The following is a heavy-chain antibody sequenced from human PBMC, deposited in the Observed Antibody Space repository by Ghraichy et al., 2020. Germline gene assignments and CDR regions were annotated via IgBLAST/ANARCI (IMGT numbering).Heavy chain of an antibody. CDR1: GGSISSYY. V-gene: IGHV4-59*01. CDR3: ARDLEYTDAFDI. CDR2: IYYSGST. D-gene: IGHD2/OR15-2a*01. Sequence: SETLSLTCTVSGGSISSYYWSRIRQPPGKGLEWIGYIYYSGSTNYNPSLKSRVTISVDTSKNQFSLKLSSVTAADTAVYYCARDLEYTDAFDIWGQGTMVTVSS. J-gene: IGHJ3*02.